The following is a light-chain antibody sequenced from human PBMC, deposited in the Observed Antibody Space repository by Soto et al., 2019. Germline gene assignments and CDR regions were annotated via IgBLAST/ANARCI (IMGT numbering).Light chain of an antibody. V-gene: IGLV2-23*02. CDR1: SSDVGSYNL. CDR3: CSYAGTPYV. CDR2: EVS. Sequence: QSVLTQPASVSRSPGQSITISCTGTSSDVGSYNLVSWYQQHPGKAPKLMIYEVSKRPSGVPNRFSGSKSGNTASLTISGLQAQDEADYYCCSYAGTPYVFGTSTKVTVL. J-gene: IGLJ1*01.